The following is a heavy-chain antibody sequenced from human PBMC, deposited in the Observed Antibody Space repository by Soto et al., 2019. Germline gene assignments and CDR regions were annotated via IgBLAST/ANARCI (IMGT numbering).Heavy chain of an antibody. J-gene: IGHJ4*02. CDR1: GGSISSYY. V-gene: IGHV4-59*08. D-gene: IGHD3-16*02. CDR3: ARRGVEDYIWGSYREYYFDY. CDR2: IYYSGST. Sequence: ASETLSLTCTVSGGSISSYYWSWIRQPPGKGLEWIGYIYYSGSTNYNPSLKSRVTISVDTSKNQFSLKLSSVTAADTAVYYCARRGVEDYIWGSYREYYFDYWGQGTLVTVSS.